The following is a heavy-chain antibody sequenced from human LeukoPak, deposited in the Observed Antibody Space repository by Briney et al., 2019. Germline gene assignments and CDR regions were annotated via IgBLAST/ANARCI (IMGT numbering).Heavy chain of an antibody. Sequence: PSQTLSLTCTVSGGSITSSSYYWGWIRQPPGKGLEWIGNVYYSGSTYYNPSLKSRVTISGDTSKNQFSLKLSSVTAADAAVYYCARVDNQNYFSYWGQGTLVTVSS. CDR2: VYYSGST. CDR1: GGSITSSSYY. CDR3: ARVDNQNYFSY. J-gene: IGHJ4*02. D-gene: IGHD1-1*01. V-gene: IGHV4-39*01.